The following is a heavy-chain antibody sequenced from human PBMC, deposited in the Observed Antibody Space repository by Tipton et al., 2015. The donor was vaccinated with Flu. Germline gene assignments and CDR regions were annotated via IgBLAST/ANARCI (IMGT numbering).Heavy chain of an antibody. CDR3: ARLTYYDVDLKNFYFDY. CDR1: GYSIRSAYY. J-gene: IGHJ4*02. D-gene: IGHD3-10*02. Sequence: TLSLTCAVSGYSIRSAYYWGWIRQPPGKRLELIGSIYPSGTTYHNPSLKSRVTISVDTSKSQFSLKLRSVTAADTAVYYCARLTYYDVDLKNFYFDYWGQGALVTVSS. CDR2: IYPSGTT. V-gene: IGHV4-38-2*01.